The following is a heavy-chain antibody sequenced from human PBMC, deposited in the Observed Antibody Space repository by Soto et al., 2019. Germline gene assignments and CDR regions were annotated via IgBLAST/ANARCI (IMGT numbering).Heavy chain of an antibody. J-gene: IGHJ4*02. CDR1: GCTFNNDW. V-gene: IGHV3-15*01. Sequence: PGGSLRLSWSASGCTFNNDWMGWVRQAPGQGLEWVGHMKSKSEGETTDYAAPVKGRFTISGDDSKNTVYLQMNSLTTEYTAVYYCTAQFYFDASGYSFDLWGQVTLGTSSS. CDR2: MKSKSEGETT. CDR3: TAQFYFDASGYSFDL. D-gene: IGHD3-22*01.